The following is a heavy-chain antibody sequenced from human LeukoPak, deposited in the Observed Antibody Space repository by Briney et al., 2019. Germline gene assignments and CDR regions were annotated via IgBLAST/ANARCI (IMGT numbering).Heavy chain of an antibody. Sequence: GGSLRLSCAASGFTFSNYWMSWVRQAPGKGLEWVANIKQDGSEKYYVDSVRGRFTISRDNAKNSLYLQMNSLTAEDTAVYYCARNRGYSYGFDYWGQGTLVTVSS. CDR2: IKQDGSEK. V-gene: IGHV3-7*01. J-gene: IGHJ4*02. D-gene: IGHD5-18*01. CDR3: ARNRGYSYGFDY. CDR1: GFTFSNYW.